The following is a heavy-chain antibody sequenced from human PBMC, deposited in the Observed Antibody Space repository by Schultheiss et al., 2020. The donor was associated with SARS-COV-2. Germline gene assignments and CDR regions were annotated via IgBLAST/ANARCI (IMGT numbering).Heavy chain of an antibody. CDR2: IYYSGST. D-gene: IGHD2-2*01. J-gene: IGHJ5*02. Sequence: LETLSLTCTVSGGSISSYYWSWIRQPPGKGLEWIGYIYYSGSTNYNPSLKSRVTISVDTSKNQFSLKLSSVTAADTAVYYCARDSSTSPRGNWFDPWGQGTLVTVSS. CDR3: ARDSSTSPRGNWFDP. V-gene: IGHV4-59*01. CDR1: GGSISSYY.